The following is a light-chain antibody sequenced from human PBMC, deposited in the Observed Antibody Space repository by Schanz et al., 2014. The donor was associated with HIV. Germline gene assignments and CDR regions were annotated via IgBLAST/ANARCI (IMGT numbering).Light chain of an antibody. V-gene: IGKV3-20*01. CDR1: QSISSSL. J-gene: IGKJ4*01. CDR3: QQYNSYPFT. Sequence: IVLTQSPGTLSLSPGERGTLSCRASQSISSSLLAWYQKKPGQAPTLLIYAASSRASGIPDRFSGSGSGADFTLTISGLEPEDFATYYCQQYNSYPFTFGGGTKVEIK. CDR2: AAS.